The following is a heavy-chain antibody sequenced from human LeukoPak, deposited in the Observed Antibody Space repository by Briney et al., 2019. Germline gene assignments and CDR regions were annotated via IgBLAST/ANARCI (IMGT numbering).Heavy chain of an antibody. J-gene: IGHJ5*02. V-gene: IGHV4-39*01. CDR3: ARHAPTAGWFDP. Sequence: SETLSLTCTVSGGSISSSSYYWGWIRQPPGKGLEWIGSIYYSGSTYYNPSLKSRVTISVDTSKNQFSLKLSSVTAADTAVYYCARHAPTAGWFDPWGQGTLVTVSS. CDR2: IYYSGST. CDR1: GGSISSSSYY. D-gene: IGHD4-11*01.